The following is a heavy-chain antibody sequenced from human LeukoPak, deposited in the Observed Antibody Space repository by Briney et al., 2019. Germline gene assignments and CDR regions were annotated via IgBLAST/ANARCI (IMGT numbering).Heavy chain of an antibody. CDR2: IRQDGNEK. J-gene: IGHJ4*02. Sequence: GGSLRLSCAASGFNFSSSWMTWVRQAPGKGLEWVANIRQDGNEKYYVDSVEGRFTISRDNAKNSLYLQMDSLRAEDTAVYYCARDLPHWGQGTLVTVSS. CDR1: GFNFSSSW. V-gene: IGHV3-7*03. CDR3: ARDLPH.